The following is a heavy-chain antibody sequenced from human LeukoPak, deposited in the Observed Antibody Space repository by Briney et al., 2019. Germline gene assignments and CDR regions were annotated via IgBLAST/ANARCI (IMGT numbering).Heavy chain of an antibody. CDR3: ARDIGESRNFYYNMDV. V-gene: IGHV1-2*02. Sequence: ASVKVSCEASGYTFSGYYIHWVRQAPGQGLEWMGWINPNNGGTIYTQKFQGRVTMTRDTSISTAYMELGSLKSDDTAVYYCARDIGESRNFYYNMDVWGKGTTVTISS. CDR2: INPNNGGT. CDR1: GYTFSGYY. D-gene: IGHD3-22*01. J-gene: IGHJ6*03.